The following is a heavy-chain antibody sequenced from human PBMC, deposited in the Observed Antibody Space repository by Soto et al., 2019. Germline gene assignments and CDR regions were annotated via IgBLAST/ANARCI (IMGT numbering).Heavy chain of an antibody. V-gene: IGHV5-51*01. D-gene: IGHD5-12*01. Sequence: GESLKISCKGSGYSFTSYWIGWVRQMPGKGLEWMGIIYPGDSDTRYSPSFQGQVTISAEKSISTAYLQWSSLKASDTAMYYCARLSGKPIPSYYYGMDVWGQGTTVTVSS. CDR1: GYSFTSYW. CDR3: ARLSGKPIPSYYYGMDV. J-gene: IGHJ6*02. CDR2: IYPGDSDT.